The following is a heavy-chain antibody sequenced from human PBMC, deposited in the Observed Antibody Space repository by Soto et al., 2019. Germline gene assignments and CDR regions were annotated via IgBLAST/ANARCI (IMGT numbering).Heavy chain of an antibody. Sequence: GGSLRLSCAASGFSFSSYAMSWVRQAPGKGLEWVSAISGSGGSTYYTDSVKGRFTISRDNSKNTLYLQMNSLRAEDTAVYYCAKNLAVAVSYGMDVWGQGTTVTVSS. J-gene: IGHJ6*02. D-gene: IGHD6-19*01. CDR1: GFSFSSYA. V-gene: IGHV3-23*01. CDR2: ISGSGGST. CDR3: AKNLAVAVSYGMDV.